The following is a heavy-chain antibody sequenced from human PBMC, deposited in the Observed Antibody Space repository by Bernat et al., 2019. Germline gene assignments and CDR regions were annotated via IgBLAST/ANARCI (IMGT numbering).Heavy chain of an antibody. V-gene: IGHV4-34*02. CDR3: ARTATVTTSCFDS. J-gene: IGHJ4*02. Sequence: QVQLQQWGAGLLKPSETLSLTCAVYGGSFSGYYWSWIRQPPGKGLEWIGEINHGGSTSHNPSLKSRVTISLDTSKNQFSLKLTSLTAADTAVYYCARTATVTTSCFDSWGQGTLVTVSS. D-gene: IGHD4-17*01. CDR2: INHGGST. CDR1: GGSFSGYY.